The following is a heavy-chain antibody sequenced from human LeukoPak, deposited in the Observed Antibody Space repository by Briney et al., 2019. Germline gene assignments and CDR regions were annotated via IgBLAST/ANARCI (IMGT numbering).Heavy chain of an antibody. V-gene: IGHV3-66*01. CDR1: GITVSTNY. CDR2: IYSGGST. CDR3: ASGKYAPVGATYSFDI. D-gene: IGHD2-15*01. J-gene: IGHJ3*02. Sequence: TGGSLRLSCAASGITVSTNYMSWVRQAPGKGLEWISTIYSGGSTYYAASVKGRFTISRDNSKNTVSLQMNSLRAEDTAVYYCASGKYAPVGATYSFDIWGQGTMVIVSS.